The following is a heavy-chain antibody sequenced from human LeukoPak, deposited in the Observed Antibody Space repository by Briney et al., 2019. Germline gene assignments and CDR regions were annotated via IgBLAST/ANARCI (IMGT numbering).Heavy chain of an antibody. CDR1: GSPLSDLS. V-gene: IGHV1-24*01. J-gene: IGHJ2*01. Sequence: ASVKVSRKFSGSPLSDLSIHWVRHAPGKGLAYVGGSDPEDGETFHAQNFQGRVTMTEDTSIDTAYMELSSLRSEDTAVYYCVTDRARLFWYFDLWGRGTLVTVS. CDR3: VTDRARLFWYFDL. D-gene: IGHD2-21*02. CDR2: SDPEDGET.